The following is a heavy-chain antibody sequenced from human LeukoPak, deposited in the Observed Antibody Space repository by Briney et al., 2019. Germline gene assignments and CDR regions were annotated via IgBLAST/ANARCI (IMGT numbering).Heavy chain of an antibody. CDR1: GFTFSSYA. CDR3: AGPPAAAVLDY. J-gene: IGHJ4*02. CDR2: ISPSGGDT. V-gene: IGHV3-23*01. D-gene: IGHD6-13*01. Sequence: GGSLRLSCAASGFTFSSYAMTWVRQAPGEGLEWVSAISPSGGDTYYADSVQGRFSISRDDSKNTLYLQMNSLRAEDTAVYYCAGPPAAAVLDYWGQGTLVTVSS.